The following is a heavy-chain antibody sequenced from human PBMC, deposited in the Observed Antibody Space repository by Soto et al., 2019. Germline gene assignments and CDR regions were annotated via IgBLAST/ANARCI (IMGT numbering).Heavy chain of an antibody. V-gene: IGHV1-69*13. CDR3: ARQVVAADYYYYGMDV. J-gene: IGHJ6*02. D-gene: IGHD2-15*01. CDR1: GGTFSSYA. Sequence: GASVKVSCKASGGTFSSYAISWVRQAPGQGLEWMGGIIPIFGTANYAQKFQGRVTITADESTSTAYMELSSLRSEDTAVYYCARQVVAADYYYYGMDVWGQGTTVTVS. CDR2: IIPIFGTA.